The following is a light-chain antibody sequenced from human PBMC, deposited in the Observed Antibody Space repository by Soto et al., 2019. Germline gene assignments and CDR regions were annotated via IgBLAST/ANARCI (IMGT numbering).Light chain of an antibody. J-gene: IGKJ4*01. CDR1: QNIRSD. Sequence: EIVMTQSPATLSVSPGEGATLSCRASQNIRSDLAWYQQRPGQAPRLLIYGASSRATGFPARFSGGGSGTEFTLTISSLQSEDLAVYYCQQYNNWPLTFGGGTKVEI. CDR2: GAS. CDR3: QQYNNWPLT. V-gene: IGKV3-15*01.